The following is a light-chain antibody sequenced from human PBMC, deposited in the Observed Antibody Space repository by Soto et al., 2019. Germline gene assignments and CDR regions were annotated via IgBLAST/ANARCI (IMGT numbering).Light chain of an antibody. V-gene: IGLV2-14*01. CDR2: DVS. Sequence: QSALTQPASVSGSPGQSITISCTGTSSDVGAYNCVSWYQQHPGKAPKLMICDVSNRPSGVSNRFSGSKSGNTASLPISVLQAEDEADYYCSSYTSRSTLVFGTGTKLTVL. J-gene: IGLJ1*01. CDR3: SSYTSRSTLV. CDR1: SSDVGAYNC.